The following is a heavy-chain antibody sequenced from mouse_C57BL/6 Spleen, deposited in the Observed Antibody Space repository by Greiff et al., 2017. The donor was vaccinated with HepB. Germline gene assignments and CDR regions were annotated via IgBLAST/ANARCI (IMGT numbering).Heavy chain of an antibody. CDR3: ARHLDYYGSISFAY. J-gene: IGHJ3*01. CDR2: IYPRSGNT. CDR1: GYTFTSYG. V-gene: IGHV1-81*01. Sequence: QVQLKQSGAELARPGASVKLSCKASGYTFTSYGISWVKQRTGQGLEWIGEIYPRSGNTYYNEKFKGKATLTADKSSSTAYMELRSLTSEDSAVYFSARHLDYYGSISFAYWGQGTLVTVSA. D-gene: IGHD1-1*01.